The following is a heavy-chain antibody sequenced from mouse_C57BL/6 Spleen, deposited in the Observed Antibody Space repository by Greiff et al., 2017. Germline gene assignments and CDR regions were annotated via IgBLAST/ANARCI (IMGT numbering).Heavy chain of an antibody. CDR1: GYTFTSYW. CDR3: ARRWDYDERDWYFDG. D-gene: IGHD2-4*01. Sequence: QVQLQQPGAELVKPGASVKLSCKASGYTFTSYWMHWVKQRPGQGLEWIGMIHPNSGSTNYNEKFKSKATLTVDKSSSTAYMQLSSLTSEDSAVYYCARRWDYDERDWYFDGWGTGTTVTVSS. V-gene: IGHV1-64*01. J-gene: IGHJ1*03. CDR2: IHPNSGST.